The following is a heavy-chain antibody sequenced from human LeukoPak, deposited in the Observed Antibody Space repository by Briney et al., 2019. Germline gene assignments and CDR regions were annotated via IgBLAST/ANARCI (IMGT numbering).Heavy chain of an antibody. CDR3: ARDDYDSSTPYFFDY. CDR1: GFTFSSYG. D-gene: IGHD3-22*01. Sequence: PGGSLRLSCAASGFTFSSYGMHWVRQAPGKGLEWVSYISSSGTTIYYADSVKGRFTISRDNAQNSLFLQMNSLRAEDTAVYYCARDDYDSSTPYFFDYWGQGTLVTVSS. V-gene: IGHV3-48*04. J-gene: IGHJ4*02. CDR2: ISSSGTTI.